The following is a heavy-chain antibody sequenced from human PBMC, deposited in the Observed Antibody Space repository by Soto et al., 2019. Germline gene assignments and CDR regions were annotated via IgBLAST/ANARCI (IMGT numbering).Heavy chain of an antibody. J-gene: IGHJ6*02. Sequence: QVQLVQSGAEVKKPGSSVRVSCKASGGTLRNYGISWVRQAPGQGLEWMGGIIPVFGTANYAQKFQGRVMXXAXQSTSTVYMDVTSLRSEDTAVYYCSRGDATKIVVTTYYGMDVWGQGTTVTVSS. V-gene: IGHV1-69*12. D-gene: IGHD4-17*01. CDR2: IIPVFGTA. CDR3: SRGDATKIVVTTYYGMDV. CDR1: GGTLRNYG.